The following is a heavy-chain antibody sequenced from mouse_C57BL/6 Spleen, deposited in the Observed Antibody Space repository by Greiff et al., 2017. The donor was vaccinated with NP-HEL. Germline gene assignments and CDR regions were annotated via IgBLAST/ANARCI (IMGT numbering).Heavy chain of an antibody. Sequence: QVQLKQSGAELVRPGTSVKVSCKASGYAFTNYLIEWVKQRPGQGLGWIGVINPGSGGTNYNEKFKGKATLTADKSSSTAYMQLSSLTSEDSAVYFCARSYSNYYYAMDYWGQGTSVTVSS. D-gene: IGHD2-5*01. CDR2: INPGSGGT. CDR1: GYAFTNYL. V-gene: IGHV1-54*01. J-gene: IGHJ4*01. CDR3: ARSYSNYYYAMDY.